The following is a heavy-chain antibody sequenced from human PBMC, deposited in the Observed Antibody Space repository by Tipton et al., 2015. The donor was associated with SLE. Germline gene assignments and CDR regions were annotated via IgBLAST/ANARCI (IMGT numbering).Heavy chain of an antibody. V-gene: IGHV4-39*07. CDR1: GGSIGRNIYF. D-gene: IGHD6-13*01. CDR2: FNYDGTT. J-gene: IGHJ4*02. CDR3: VRLRREQQLVRGAWL. Sequence: TLSLTCTDSGGSIGRNIYFWGWMRQPPGKGLEWIGTFNYDGTTYYSPSLKSRVTVSVDTSKSQFSLRLNSVTAADTAVYYCVRLRREQQLVRGAWLWGQGTLVTVSS.